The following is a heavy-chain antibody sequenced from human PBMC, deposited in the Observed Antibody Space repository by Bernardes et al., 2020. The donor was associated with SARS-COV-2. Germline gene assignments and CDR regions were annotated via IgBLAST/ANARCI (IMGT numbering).Heavy chain of an antibody. Sequence: GGSLRLSCAGSGFTFSNHGMNWVRQAPGKGLEWISYISGSTSTINYADSVKGRFTISRDNVKNSLYLQMDSLRADDTAVYYCARMVILVRGVINDAFDLWGQGTMVTVSS. CDR2: ISGSTSTI. V-gene: IGHV3-48*01. J-gene: IGHJ3*01. CDR3: ARMVILVRGVINDAFDL. CDR1: GFTFSNHG. D-gene: IGHD3-10*01.